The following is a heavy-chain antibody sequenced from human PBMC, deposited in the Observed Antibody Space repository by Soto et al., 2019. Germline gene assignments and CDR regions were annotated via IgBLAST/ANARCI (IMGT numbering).Heavy chain of an antibody. Sequence: QVQLQESGPGLVKPSQTLSLTCTVSGGSISSGGYYWSWIRQHPGKGLEWIGYIYYSGSTYYNPSFKSRVTISVDTSKHQFSLKLSSVTAADTAVYYCARGGRRSPVMDVWGQGTTVTVSS. CDR1: GGSISSGGYY. V-gene: IGHV4-31*03. CDR2: IYYSGST. CDR3: ARGGRRSPVMDV. J-gene: IGHJ6*02.